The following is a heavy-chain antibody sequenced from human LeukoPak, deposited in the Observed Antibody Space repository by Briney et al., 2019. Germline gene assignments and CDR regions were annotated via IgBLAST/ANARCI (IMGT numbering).Heavy chain of an antibody. V-gene: IGHV4-59*01. CDR3: ARGRDCSRTSCYSGYYYYGMDV. J-gene: IGHJ6*02. D-gene: IGHD2-2*02. CDR1: GGSISSYY. Sequence: SETLSLTCTVSGGSISSYYWSWIRQPPGKGLEWIGYIYYSGSTNYNPSLKSRVTISVDTSKNQFSLKLSSVTAADTAVYYCARGRDCSRTSCYSGYYYYGMDVWGQGTTVTVSS. CDR2: IYYSGST.